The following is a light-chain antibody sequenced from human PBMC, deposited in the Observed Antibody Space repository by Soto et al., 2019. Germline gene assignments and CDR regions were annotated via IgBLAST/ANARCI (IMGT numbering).Light chain of an antibody. V-gene: IGKV3-15*01. CDR2: GAS. Sequence: EIVLTQSAATLSVSPGERVTLSCRASQNIGSNLAWYQQRPGQAPRLLIYGASTRATGVPAKFSGSESGTEFILTISSLQSGDFVVYYCQQYKNWPYTFGQGTKLEIK. CDR1: QNIGSN. CDR3: QQYKNWPYT. J-gene: IGKJ2*01.